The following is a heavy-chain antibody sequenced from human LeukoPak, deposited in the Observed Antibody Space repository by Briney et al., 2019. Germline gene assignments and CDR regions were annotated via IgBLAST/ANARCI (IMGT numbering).Heavy chain of an antibody. CDR3: ARAGSGHYYYYYGMDV. V-gene: IGHV3-7*01. Sequence: GGSLRLSCAASGFTFSSYWMSWVRQAPGKGLEGVANIKQDGSEKDSVDSVKGRFTISRDNAKNSLYLQMNSLRAEDTAVYYCARAGSGHYYYYYGMDVWGQGTTVTVSS. J-gene: IGHJ6*02. CDR2: IKQDGSEK. CDR1: GFTFSSYW. D-gene: IGHD2-15*01.